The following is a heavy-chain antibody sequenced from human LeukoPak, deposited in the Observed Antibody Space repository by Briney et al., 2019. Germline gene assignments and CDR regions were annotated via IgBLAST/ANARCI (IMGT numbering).Heavy chain of an antibody. CDR3: ARADGWLVGVSY. CDR1: GFTFSSYG. D-gene: IGHD6-19*01. Sequence: GRPLRLSCAASGFTFSSYGMHWVRQAPGKGLEWVAVIWYDGSNKYYADSVKGRFTISRDNSKNTLYLQMNSLRAEDTAVYYCARADGWLVGVSYWGQGTLVTVSS. J-gene: IGHJ4*02. V-gene: IGHV3-33*01. CDR2: IWYDGSNK.